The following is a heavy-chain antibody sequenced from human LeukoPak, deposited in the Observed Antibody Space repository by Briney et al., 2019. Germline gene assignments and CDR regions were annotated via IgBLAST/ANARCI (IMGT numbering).Heavy chain of an antibody. CDR1: GFTISTYG. D-gene: IGHD2-15*01. V-gene: IGHV3-30*02. CDR2: IRYDGNNI. CDR3: ATNLEYCSGGSCYSTPFDC. Sequence: GGSLRLSCAAPGFTISTYGMHWVRQAPGKGLEWVAFIRYDGNNIRYADSVKGGFTISRDTSRDTLYLQMNSLRAEDTAVYYCATNLEYCSGGSCYSTPFDCWGQGTLVTVSS. J-gene: IGHJ4*02.